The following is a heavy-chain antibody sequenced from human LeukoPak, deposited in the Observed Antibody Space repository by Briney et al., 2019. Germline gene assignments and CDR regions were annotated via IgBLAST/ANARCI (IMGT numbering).Heavy chain of an antibody. Sequence: GGSLRLSCAASGFTFSSYAMSWVRQAPGKGLEWVSAISGSGGSTYYADSVKGRFTISRDNSKNTLYLQMNSLRAEDTAVYYCAKAGDMVPPSNNWLDPWGQGTLVTVSS. CDR2: ISGSGGST. CDR1: GFTFSSYA. V-gene: IGHV3-23*01. D-gene: IGHD3-10*01. J-gene: IGHJ5*02. CDR3: AKAGDMVPPSNNWLDP.